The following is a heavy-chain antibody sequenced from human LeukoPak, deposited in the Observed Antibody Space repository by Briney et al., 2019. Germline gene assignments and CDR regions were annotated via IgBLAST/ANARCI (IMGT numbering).Heavy chain of an antibody. Sequence: SGGSLRLSCAASGFTFSSYSMNWVRQAPGKGLEWVSSISSSSSYIYYADSVKGRFTISRDNAKNSLYLQMNSLRAEDTAVYYCARDLAARGDYCGQGTLVTVSS. J-gene: IGHJ4*02. CDR3: ARDLAARGDY. CDR2: ISSSSSYI. V-gene: IGHV3-21*01. CDR1: GFTFSSYS. D-gene: IGHD6-6*01.